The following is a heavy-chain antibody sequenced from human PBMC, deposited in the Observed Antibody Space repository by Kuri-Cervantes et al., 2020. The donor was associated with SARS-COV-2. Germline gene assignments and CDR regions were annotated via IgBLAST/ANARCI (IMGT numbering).Heavy chain of an antibody. CDR3: ARGSLWRGGYNSHYYYGMDV. J-gene: IGHJ6*02. CDR2: INPNSGGT. CDR1: GYTFTGYY. D-gene: IGHD5-24*01. Sequence: ASVKVSCKASGYTFTGYYMHWVRQAPGQGLEWMGWINPNSGGTSYAQKFQGRVTMTRDTSISTAYMELSRLRSDDTAVYYCARGSLWRGGYNSHYYYGMDVWGQGTTVTVSS. V-gene: IGHV1-2*02.